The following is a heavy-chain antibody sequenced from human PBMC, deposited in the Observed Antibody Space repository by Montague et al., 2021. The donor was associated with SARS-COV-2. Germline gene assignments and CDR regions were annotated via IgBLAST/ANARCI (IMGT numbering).Heavy chain of an antibody. D-gene: IGHD4/OR15-4a*01. Sequence: SLRLSCAVSGFTFSSYPMHWVRQAPGKGLEWLAVISYDATTYYHADSVRGRFPISRDDFQSTLYLQMHSLRAEDTAIYYCARANVRERPDYLDYWGQGTLVTVSS. CDR3: ARANVRERPDYLDY. CDR2: ISYDATTY. V-gene: IGHV3-30*04. J-gene: IGHJ4*02. CDR1: GFTFSSYP.